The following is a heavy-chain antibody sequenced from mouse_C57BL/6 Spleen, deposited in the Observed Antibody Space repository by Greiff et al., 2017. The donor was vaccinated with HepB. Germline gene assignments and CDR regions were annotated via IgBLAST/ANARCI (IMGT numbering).Heavy chain of an antibody. CDR3: ARGGQLRLPFDY. J-gene: IGHJ2*01. Sequence: VQLKQSGAELVRPGASVKLSCKASGYTFTDYYINWVKQRPGQGLEWIARIYPGSGNTYYNEKFKGKATLTAEKSSSTAYMQLSSLTSEDSAVYFCARGGQLRLPFDYWGQGTTLTVSS. CDR2: IYPGSGNT. V-gene: IGHV1-76*01. D-gene: IGHD3-2*02. CDR1: GYTFTDYY.